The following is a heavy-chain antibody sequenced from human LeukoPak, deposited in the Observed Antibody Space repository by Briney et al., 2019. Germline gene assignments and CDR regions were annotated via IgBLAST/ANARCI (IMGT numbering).Heavy chain of an antibody. V-gene: IGHV4-59*01. Sequence: PSETLSLTCSVTGDSISSYYWSWIRQPPGKGLEWLGHISYSGSTNYNPSLKSRVTISVDPSKNQFSLKLSSVTAADTAVYYCARVSGYYDSSGYWVIDPWGQGTLVTVSS. CDR1: GDSISSYY. CDR2: ISYSGST. CDR3: ARVSGYYDSSGYWVIDP. D-gene: IGHD3-22*01. J-gene: IGHJ5*02.